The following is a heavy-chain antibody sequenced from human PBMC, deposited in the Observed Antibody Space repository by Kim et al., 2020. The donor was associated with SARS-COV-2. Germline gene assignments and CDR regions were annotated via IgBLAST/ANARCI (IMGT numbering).Heavy chain of an antibody. CDR2: INSDGSST. J-gene: IGHJ6*02. V-gene: IGHV3-74*03. CDR3: ARDPWIAVAGHYGMDV. Sequence: GGSLRLSCTASGFTFSNYLMHWVRQAPGKGLVWVSRINSDGSSTTYAHSVKGRFTISRDNAKSTVYLQMNSLRAEDTAVYFCARDPWIAVAGHYGMDVWGQGTTVTVSS. CDR1: GFTFSNYL. D-gene: IGHD6-19*01.